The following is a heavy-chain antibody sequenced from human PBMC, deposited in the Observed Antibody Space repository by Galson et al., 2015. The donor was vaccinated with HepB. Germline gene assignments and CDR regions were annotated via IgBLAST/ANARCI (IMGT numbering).Heavy chain of an antibody. CDR2: ISPSDGAV. J-gene: IGHJ4*02. V-gene: IGHV1-46*01. Sequence: SVKVSCKATGYTFTTYNIQWVRQAPGQGLEWMGRISPSDGAVHYAQEFQGRVTMTRDTSTSTVYMDLSSLASEDTAVYYCAREKFFTYYFDPWGRGTLVTVSS. CDR1: GYTFTTYN. D-gene: IGHD3-3*01. CDR3: AREKFFTYYFDP.